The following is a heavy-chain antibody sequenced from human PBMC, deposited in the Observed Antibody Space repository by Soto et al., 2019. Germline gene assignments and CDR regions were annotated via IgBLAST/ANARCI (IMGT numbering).Heavy chain of an antibody. J-gene: IGHJ6*02. Sequence: QVQLQESGPGLVKPSQTLSLTCTVSGGSISSGGYYWYWIRQHPGKGLEWIGYIYYSGTTYYNPSLTSLVTISVDTSKNQFSLQLSSVTAADTAVYYCAASCVACGGFNYYGMDVWGQGTTVTVSS. CDR2: IYYSGTT. V-gene: IGHV4-31*01. CDR3: AASCVACGGFNYYGMDV. CDR1: GGSISSGGYY. D-gene: IGHD2-21*01.